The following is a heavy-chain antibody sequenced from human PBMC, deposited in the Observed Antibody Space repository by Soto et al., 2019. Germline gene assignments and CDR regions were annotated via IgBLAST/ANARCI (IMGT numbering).Heavy chain of an antibody. J-gene: IGHJ6*02. D-gene: IGHD3-22*01. V-gene: IGHV4-61*01. CDR1: GGSVSSGSYY. Sequence: QVQLQESGPGLVKPSETLSLTCTVSGGSVSSGSYYWSWIRQPPGKGLEWIGYIYYSGSTNYNPSLKSRVTISVDTSKNQFSLKLSSVTAADTAVYYCARQHPRGYDSSAPKGVYYYGMDVWGQGTTVTVSS. CDR2: IYYSGST. CDR3: ARQHPRGYDSSAPKGVYYYGMDV.